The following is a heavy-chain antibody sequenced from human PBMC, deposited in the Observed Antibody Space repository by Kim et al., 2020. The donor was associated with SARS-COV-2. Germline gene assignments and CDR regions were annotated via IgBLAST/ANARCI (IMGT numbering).Heavy chain of an antibody. CDR2: ISSSSSYT. V-gene: IGHV3-11*05. J-gene: IGHJ4*02. Sequence: GGSLRLSCAASGFTFSDYYMSWIRQAPGKGLEWVSYISSSSSYTNYAASVKGRFTISRDNAKNSLYLQMNSLSAEDTAVYYCARDGPGGGSSWYYFDYWGQGTLVTVSS. CDR1: GFTFSDYY. CDR3: ARDGPGGGSSWYYFDY. D-gene: IGHD6-13*01.